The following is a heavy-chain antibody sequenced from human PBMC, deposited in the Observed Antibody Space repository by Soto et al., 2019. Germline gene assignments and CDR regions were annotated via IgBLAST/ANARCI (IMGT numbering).Heavy chain of an antibody. CDR2: IVVGSGNT. V-gene: IGHV1-58*02. Sequence: GASVKVSCKASGFTFTNSAMQWVRQARRQRLEWIGWIVVGSGNTNYAQKFQERVTITRDMSTSTAYMELSSLRSEDTAVYYCAAASFWSGYYGSSWGQGTLVTVPQ. D-gene: IGHD3-3*01. CDR1: GFTFTNSA. J-gene: IGHJ5*02. CDR3: AAASFWSGYYGSS.